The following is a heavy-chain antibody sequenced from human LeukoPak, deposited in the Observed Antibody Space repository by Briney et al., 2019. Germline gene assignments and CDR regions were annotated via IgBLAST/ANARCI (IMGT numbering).Heavy chain of an antibody. CDR1: GFTFSSYA. CDR3: AKDRPYCGGDCYNFDY. V-gene: IGHV3-23*01. Sequence: GGSLGLSCAASGFTFSSYAMSWVRQAPGKGLEWVSAISGSGGSTYYADSVKGRFTISRDNSKNTLYLQMNSLRAEDTAVYYCAKDRPYCGGDCYNFDYWGQGTLVTVSS. J-gene: IGHJ4*02. CDR2: ISGSGGST. D-gene: IGHD2-21*02.